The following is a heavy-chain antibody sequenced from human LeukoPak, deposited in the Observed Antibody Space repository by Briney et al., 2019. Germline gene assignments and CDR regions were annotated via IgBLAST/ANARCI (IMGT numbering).Heavy chain of an antibody. V-gene: IGHV4-4*07. CDR1: GGSISSYY. J-gene: IGHJ5*02. Sequence: VKLSETLSLTCTVSGGSISSYYWSWIRQPAGKGLEWIGRVYTSGSTNYNPSLKCRVTMSVDTSKNQFSLKLSSVTAADTAVYYCARMIGGPTPLFDPWGQGTLVSVSS. CDR2: VYTSGST. CDR3: ARMIGGPTPLFDP. D-gene: IGHD4-23*01.